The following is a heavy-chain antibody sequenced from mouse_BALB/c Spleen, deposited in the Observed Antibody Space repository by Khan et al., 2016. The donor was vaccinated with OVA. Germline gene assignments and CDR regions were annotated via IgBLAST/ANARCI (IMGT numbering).Heavy chain of an antibody. D-gene: IGHD3-3*01. V-gene: IGHV1-18*01. CDR2: INPKNGGT. CDR1: GYTFPEYT. J-gene: IGHJ4*01. CDR3: ARDAGRY. Sequence: MQLEESGPELVKPGASVKISCKTSGYTFPEYTVHWVKQSLGKSLDWIGVINPKNGGTAYNQKFKGKATLTVDKSSSTAYMEFRSLTSDDSAVXYCARDAGRYWGQGTSVTVAS.